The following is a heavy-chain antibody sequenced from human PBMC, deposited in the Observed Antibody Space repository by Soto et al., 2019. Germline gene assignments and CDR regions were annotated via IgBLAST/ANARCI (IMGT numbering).Heavy chain of an antibody. Sequence: QVQLVQSGTEVRKPGSSVKVSCKASGGLFSTYAITWVRQAPGQGLEWVGGIIPLFATTHYAQKFQGRVAITADESTNTAYLELSRLRSEDTAVYYCARDVCETTSCSIPPWYFELSGRGTLVVVSS. CDR1: GGLFSTYA. J-gene: IGHJ2*01. CDR2: IIPLFATT. D-gene: IGHD2-2*01. V-gene: IGHV1-69*01. CDR3: ARDVCETTSCSIPPWYFEL.